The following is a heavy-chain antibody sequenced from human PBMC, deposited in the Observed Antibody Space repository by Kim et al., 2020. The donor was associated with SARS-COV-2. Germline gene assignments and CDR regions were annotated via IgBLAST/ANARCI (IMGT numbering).Heavy chain of an antibody. V-gene: IGHV3-15*01. Sequence: GGSLRLSCAASGFTFSNAWMSWVRQAPGKGLEWVGRIKSKTDGGTTDYAAPVKGRFTISRDDSKNTLYLQMNSLKTEDTAVYYCTLGKDSSGYYGYYYYYGMDVWGQGTTVTVSS. CDR1: GFTFSNAW. J-gene: IGHJ6*02. D-gene: IGHD3-22*01. CDR3: TLGKDSSGYYGYYYYYGMDV. CDR2: IKSKTDGGTT.